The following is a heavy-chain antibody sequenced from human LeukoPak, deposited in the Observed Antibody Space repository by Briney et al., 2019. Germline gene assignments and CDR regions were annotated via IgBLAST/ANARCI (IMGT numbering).Heavy chain of an antibody. J-gene: IGHJ4*02. Sequence: PGGSLRLSCAASGFTFDDYAMHWVRHAPGKGLEWVSGISWNSGSIGYADSVKGRFTISRDNAKNSLYLQMNSLRAEDTAVYYCARGTWDIVVVPAAFDYWGQGTLVTVSS. CDR2: ISWNSGSI. V-gene: IGHV3-9*01. D-gene: IGHD2-2*01. CDR1: GFTFDDYA. CDR3: ARGTWDIVVVPAAFDY.